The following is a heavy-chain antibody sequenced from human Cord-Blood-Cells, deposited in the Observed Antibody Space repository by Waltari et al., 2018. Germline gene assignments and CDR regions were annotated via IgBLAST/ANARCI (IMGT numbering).Heavy chain of an antibody. J-gene: IGHJ6*02. CDR3: ARVAGSYGFYYYYGMDV. V-gene: IGHV4-34*01. D-gene: IGHD5-18*01. Sequence: QVQLQQWGAGLLKPSETLSLPCAVYGGSFSGYYWSWIRQPPGKGLEWIGEIKHSGSTNYNPSLKSLVTISVDTSKNQFSLKLSSVTAADTAVYYCARVAGSYGFYYYYGMDVWGQGTTVTVSS. CDR2: IKHSGST. CDR1: GGSFSGYY.